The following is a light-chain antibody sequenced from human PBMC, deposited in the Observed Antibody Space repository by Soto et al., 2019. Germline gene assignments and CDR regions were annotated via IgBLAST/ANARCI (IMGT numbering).Light chain of an antibody. CDR2: GAS. Sequence: EIVMMQYPATLSVSPGERATLSCRASQSVSSNLAWYQQKPGQAPRLLIYGASTRATGIPARFSGSGSGTEFTLTISSLQSEDFAVYYCQQYNNWPPAFGQGTKVDIK. CDR3: QQYNNWPPA. J-gene: IGKJ1*01. V-gene: IGKV3-15*01. CDR1: QSVSSN.